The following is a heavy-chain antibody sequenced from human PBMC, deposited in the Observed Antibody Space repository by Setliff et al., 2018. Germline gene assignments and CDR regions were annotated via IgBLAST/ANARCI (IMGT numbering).Heavy chain of an antibody. Sequence: PGESLKISCKGSGYSFTSYWIGWVRQMPGKGLAWMGIIYPGDSDTRYSPSFQGQVTISADKSISTAYLQWSSLKASDTAMYYCARVGAEGYCSGGSCYYFDYWGQGTLVTVSS. CDR2: IYPGDSDT. CDR1: GYSFTSYW. J-gene: IGHJ4*02. V-gene: IGHV5-51*01. CDR3: ARVGAEGYCSGGSCYYFDY. D-gene: IGHD2-15*01.